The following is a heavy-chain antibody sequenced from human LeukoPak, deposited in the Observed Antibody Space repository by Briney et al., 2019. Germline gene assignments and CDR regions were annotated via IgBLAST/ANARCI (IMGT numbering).Heavy chain of an antibody. CDR1: GFTFSSYS. J-gene: IGHJ4*02. Sequence: GGSLRLPCAASGFTFSSYSMNWVRQAPGKGLEWVSSISSSSSYIYYADSVKGRFTISRDNAKNSLYLQMNSLRAEDTAVYYCARGGSIAALALWGQGTLVTVSS. CDR2: ISSSSSYI. V-gene: IGHV3-21*01. D-gene: IGHD6-13*01. CDR3: ARGGSIAALAL.